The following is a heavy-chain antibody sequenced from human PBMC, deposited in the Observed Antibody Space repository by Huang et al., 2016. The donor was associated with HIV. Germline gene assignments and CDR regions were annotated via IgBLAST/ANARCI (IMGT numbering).Heavy chain of an antibody. CDR1: GGSINTGRYS. J-gene: IGHJ2*01. CDR2: LYYTGKI. V-gene: IGHV4-39*01. Sequence: QMRFQESGPGLVKPSGTLSLTCNVSGGSINTGRYSWGWIRQPPGKGLEWVGSLYYTGKINYVPSLKGRLTMSADTSKNQFSLNLSSVTAADTAIYYCARNHDFWRGRMFAISYFDVWGRGTLVTVAS. CDR3: ARNHDFWRGRMFAISYFDV. D-gene: IGHD3-3*01.